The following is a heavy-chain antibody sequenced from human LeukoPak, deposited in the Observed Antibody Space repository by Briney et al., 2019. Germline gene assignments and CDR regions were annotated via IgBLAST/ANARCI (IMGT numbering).Heavy chain of an antibody. Sequence: GGSLKVSCKASGYTFTSYDINWVRQATGQGLEWMGWMNPNSGNTGYAQKFQGRVTITRNTSISTAYMELSSLRSEDTAVYYCARGKAPHFDYWGQGTLVTVSS. V-gene: IGHV1-8*03. CDR1: GYTFTSYD. J-gene: IGHJ4*02. CDR3: ARGKAPHFDY. CDR2: MNPNSGNT.